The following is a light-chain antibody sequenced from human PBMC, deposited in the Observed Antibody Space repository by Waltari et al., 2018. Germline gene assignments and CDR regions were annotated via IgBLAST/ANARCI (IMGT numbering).Light chain of an antibody. V-gene: IGKV1-12*01. J-gene: IGKJ4*01. CDR1: QGIRSW. CDR3: QEANSFPLT. CDR2: AAS. Sequence: DIQMTQSPPSVSASVGDRVTLTCRASQGIRSWLAWYQQKPGKAPKLLIYAASSLQGGVPSRFSGSGSGTEFTLTISSLQPEDVATYYCQEANSFPLTFGGGTKVEIK.